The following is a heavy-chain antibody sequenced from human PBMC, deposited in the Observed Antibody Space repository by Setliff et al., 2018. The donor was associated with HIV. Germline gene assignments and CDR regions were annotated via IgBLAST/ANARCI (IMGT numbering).Heavy chain of an antibody. V-gene: IGHV1-69*05. J-gene: IGHJ3*02. Sequence: SVKVSCKASGYTFSTYAMHWVRQAPGQGLEWMGGIIPIFGTANYAQKFQGRVTITTDESTSTAYMELSSLRSEDTAVYYCARDHHTSYSSGWYFRAFDIWGQGTMVTVSS. CDR3: ARDHHTSYSSGWYFRAFDI. CDR1: GYTFSTYA. D-gene: IGHD6-19*01. CDR2: IIPIFGTA.